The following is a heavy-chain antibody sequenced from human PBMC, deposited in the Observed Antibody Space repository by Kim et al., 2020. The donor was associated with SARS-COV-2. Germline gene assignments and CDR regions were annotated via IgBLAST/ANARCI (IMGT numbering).Heavy chain of an antibody. CDR2: INHSGST. J-gene: IGHJ3*02. CDR3: ARSSGYGAFDI. D-gene: IGHD3-22*01. CDR1: GGSFSGYY. Sequence: SETLSLTCAVYGGSFSGYYWSWIRQPPGKGLEWIGEINHSGSTNYNPSLKSRVTISVDTSKNQFSLKLSSVTAADTAVYYCARSSGYGAFDIWGQGTMVT. V-gene: IGHV4-34*01.